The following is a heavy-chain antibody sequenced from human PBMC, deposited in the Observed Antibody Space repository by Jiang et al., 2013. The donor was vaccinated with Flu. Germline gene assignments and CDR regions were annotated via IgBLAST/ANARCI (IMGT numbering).Heavy chain of an antibody. CDR2: ISGISNSYI. Sequence: RLSCAASGFTFSSYNMHWVRQAPGKGLEWVSSISGISNSYIYYADSVKGRFTISRDNAKNSLYLQMNSLGAEDTAVYYCARPTVNDYGDFGYWGQGTLVTVSS. J-gene: IGHJ4*02. CDR1: GFTFSSYN. CDR3: ARPTVNDYGDFGY. V-gene: IGHV3-21*01. D-gene: IGHD4-17*01.